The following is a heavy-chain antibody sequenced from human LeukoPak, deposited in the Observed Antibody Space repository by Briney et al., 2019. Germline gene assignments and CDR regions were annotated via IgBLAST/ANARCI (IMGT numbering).Heavy chain of an antibody. CDR3: ARVSSGYYRIDY. V-gene: IGHV4-39*01. CDR1: GGSISSSSYY. Sequence: PSETLSLTCTVSGGSISSSSYYWGWIRQPPGKGLEWIGSIYYSGSTYYNPSLKSRVTISVDTSENQFSLKLSSVTAADTAVYYCARVSSGYYRIDYWGQGTLVTVSS. CDR2: IYYSGST. J-gene: IGHJ4*02. D-gene: IGHD3-22*01.